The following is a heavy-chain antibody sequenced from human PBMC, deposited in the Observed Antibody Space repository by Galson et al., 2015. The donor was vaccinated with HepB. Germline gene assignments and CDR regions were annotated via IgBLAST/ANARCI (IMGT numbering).Heavy chain of an antibody. V-gene: IGHV3-23*01. CDR2: ISDSGGGT. CDR1: RFTFSTYA. CDR3: ASQFVYSYYGLDV. Sequence: SLRLSCAASRFTFSTYAMSWVRQAPGKGLEWVSGISDSGGGTYYADSVKGRFTISRDNSKNTLYLQVNSLRVEDTAMYYCASQFVYSYYGLDVWGQGTTVTVSS. D-gene: IGHD5-24*01. J-gene: IGHJ6*02.